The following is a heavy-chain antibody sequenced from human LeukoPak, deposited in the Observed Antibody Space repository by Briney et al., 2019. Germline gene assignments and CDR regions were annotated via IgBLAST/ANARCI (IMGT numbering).Heavy chain of an antibody. V-gene: IGHV3-23*01. J-gene: IGHJ6*02. CDR3: VGEPWSNYYHYYGMDV. D-gene: IGHD3-16*01. Sequence: GGSLRLSCAASGFTFSSYAMSWVRQAPGKGLEWVSAISGSGGSTYYADSVKGRFTISRDNSKNTLYLQMNSLRAEDTAVYYCVGEPWSNYYHYYGMDVWGQGTTVTVSS. CDR1: GFTFSSYA. CDR2: ISGSGGST.